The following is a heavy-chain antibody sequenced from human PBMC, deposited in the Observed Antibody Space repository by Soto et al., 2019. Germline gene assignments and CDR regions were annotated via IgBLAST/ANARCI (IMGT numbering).Heavy chain of an antibody. V-gene: IGHV3-74*02. CDR3: ARSLGSKNAFDI. CDR1: GFTFTSHW. D-gene: IGHD3-16*01. J-gene: IGHJ3*02. Sequence: EVQLVESGGGLVQPGGSLRLSCAASGFTFTSHWMHWFRQAPGKGLVWVSRIYSDESNTNYADSVKGRFTISRDNVKNTRYLQMNSLRAEDTAIYYCARSLGSKNAFDIWGPGTKVTVSS. CDR2: IYSDESNT.